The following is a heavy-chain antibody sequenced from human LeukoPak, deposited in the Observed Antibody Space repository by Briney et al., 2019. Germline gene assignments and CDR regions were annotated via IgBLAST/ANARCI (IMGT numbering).Heavy chain of an antibody. CDR3: ARSVPEPRAGMGPLDY. D-gene: IGHD1-1*01. Sequence: GGSLRLSCEASGFSFSNYEMHWVRQAPGKGLEWISYINTFSTAVYYTDSVRGRFTISRDNAKNSVSLQMNSLRVDDTALYFCARSVPEPRAGMGPLDYWGQGTPVTVSS. V-gene: IGHV3-48*03. CDR1: GFSFSNYE. J-gene: IGHJ4*02. CDR2: INTFSTAV.